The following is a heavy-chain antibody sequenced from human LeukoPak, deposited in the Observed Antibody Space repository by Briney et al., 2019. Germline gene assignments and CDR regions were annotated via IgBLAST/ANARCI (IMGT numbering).Heavy chain of an antibody. D-gene: IGHD4/OR15-4a*01. V-gene: IGHV4-59*08. CDR3: ARQVPGDHEP. Sequence: PSETLSLTCTVSGGSTSGYYWSWIRQPPGKGLECIGYIYYTGTTNYNPALKSRVSISVNTSKNQFSLQLSSVTAADTAVYYCARQVPGDHEPWGQGTLVTVSS. CDR2: IYYTGTT. J-gene: IGHJ5*02. CDR1: GGSTSGYY.